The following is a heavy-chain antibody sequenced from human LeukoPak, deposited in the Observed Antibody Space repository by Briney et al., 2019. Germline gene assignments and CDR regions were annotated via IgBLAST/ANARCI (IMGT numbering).Heavy chain of an antibody. V-gene: IGHV3-23*01. D-gene: IGHD6-19*01. CDR2: ISGGGGST. Sequence: PGGSLRLSCAASGFTFSTYAMTWVRQAPGKGLEWVSAISGGGGSTYYADSVKGRFTISRDNSKNTLYLQMNSLRAEDTAVYYCAKASSDWYGASDYWGQGTLITVSS. J-gene: IGHJ4*02. CDR1: GFTFSTYA. CDR3: AKASSDWYGASDY.